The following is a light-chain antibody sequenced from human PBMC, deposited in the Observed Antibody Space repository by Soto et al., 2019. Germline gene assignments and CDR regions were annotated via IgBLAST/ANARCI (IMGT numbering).Light chain of an antibody. V-gene: IGKV1-5*02. CDR1: PSISSW. CDR2: DAS. J-gene: IGKJ1*01. CDR3: QQYTSYLST. Sequence: IQMTQYHTAIAASVGDRVTIICGASPSISSWLAGYHQKPGKAPKILIYDASSLESGVPSRFSGSGCGREFTLTISSLQPDDVTTYYCQQYTSYLSTFGRGTKVDI.